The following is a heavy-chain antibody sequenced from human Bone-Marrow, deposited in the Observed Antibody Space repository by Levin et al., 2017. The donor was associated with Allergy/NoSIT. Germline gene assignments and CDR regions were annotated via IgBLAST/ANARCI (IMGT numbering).Heavy chain of an antibody. Sequence: SETLSLTCTVSGGSISSSSYYWGWIRQPPGKGLEWIGSIYYSGSTYYNPSLKSRVTISVDTSKNQFSLKLSSVTAADTAVYYCARHKIRSIVGGPTFDYWGQGTLVTVSS. CDR1: GGSISSSSYY. V-gene: IGHV4-39*01. CDR2: IYYSGST. CDR3: ARHKIRSIVGGPTFDY. J-gene: IGHJ4*02. D-gene: IGHD1-26*01.